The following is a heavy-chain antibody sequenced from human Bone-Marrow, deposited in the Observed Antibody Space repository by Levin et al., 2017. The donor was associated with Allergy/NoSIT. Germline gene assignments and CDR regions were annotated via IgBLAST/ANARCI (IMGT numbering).Heavy chain of an antibody. V-gene: IGHV3-23*01. J-gene: IGHJ6*02. D-gene: IGHD4-17*01. CDR2: ISGSGGST. Sequence: GGSLRLSCAASGFTFSSYAMSWVRQAPGKGLEWVSAISGSGGSTNYADSVKGRFTISRDNSKNTLYLQMNSLRAEDTAVYYCAKGPTGGPMTTVTTEYDGMDVWGQGTTVTVSS. CDR3: AKGPTGGPMTTVTTEYDGMDV. CDR1: GFTFSSYA.